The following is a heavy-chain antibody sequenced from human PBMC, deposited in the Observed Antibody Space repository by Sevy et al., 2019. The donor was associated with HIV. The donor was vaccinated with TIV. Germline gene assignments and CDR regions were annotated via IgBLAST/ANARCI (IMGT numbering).Heavy chain of an antibody. V-gene: IGHV1-18*01. CDR2: ITPYNGDT. J-gene: IGHJ4*02. Sequence: ASVKVSCKASGYTFTAYHITWVRQAPGQGLEWMGWITPYNGDTDYARSIQGRVTMTTDTSRRTAYLELRSLKFDDTGMYYCARGRATNVGGYYFDHWGQGALVTVSS. CDR1: GYTFTAYH. D-gene: IGHD6-25*01. CDR3: ARGRATNVGGYYFDH.